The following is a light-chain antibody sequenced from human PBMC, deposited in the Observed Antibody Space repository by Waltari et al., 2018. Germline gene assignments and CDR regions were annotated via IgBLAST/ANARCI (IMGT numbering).Light chain of an antibody. Sequence: EYVLTQSPGTLSLSPGERATLSCRASQSAASIYLAWYQQKPGQAPRLLIYGASNKATGSPDRFSGSGSGKDFTLTLSRLEPEDFGVYYCPQYGESTLYPFGRGAKLEIK. J-gene: IGKJ2*01. CDR1: QSAASIY. V-gene: IGKV3-20*01. CDR3: PQYGESTLYP. CDR2: GAS.